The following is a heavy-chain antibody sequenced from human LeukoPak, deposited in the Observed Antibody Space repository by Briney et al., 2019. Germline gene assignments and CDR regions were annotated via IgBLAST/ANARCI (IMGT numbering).Heavy chain of an antibody. D-gene: IGHD3-3*01. CDR3: ARAVYYDFWSGSPDDAFDI. CDR2: INWNGGST. CDR1: GFTFDDHG. J-gene: IGHJ3*02. V-gene: IGHV3-20*01. Sequence: GGSLRLSCAVSGFTFDDHGMSWVRQAPGKGLEWVSGINWNGGSTGYADSVKGRFTISRDNAKNSLYLQLNSLRAEDTALYHCARAVYYDFWSGSPDDAFDIWGQGTMVTVSS.